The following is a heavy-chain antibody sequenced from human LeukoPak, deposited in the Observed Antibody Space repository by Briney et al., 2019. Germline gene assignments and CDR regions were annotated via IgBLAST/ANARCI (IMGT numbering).Heavy chain of an antibody. CDR3: ARHADYYGSGSYYNLDY. CDR2: IYYSGST. J-gene: IGHJ4*02. V-gene: IGHV4-59*08. CDR1: GGSISSYY. Sequence: SETLSLTCTVSGGSISSYYWSWIRQPPGKGLEWIGYIYYSGSTNYNPSLKSRVTISVDTSKNQFSLKLGSVTAADTAVYYCARHADYYGSGSYYNLDYWGQGTLVTVSS. D-gene: IGHD3-10*01.